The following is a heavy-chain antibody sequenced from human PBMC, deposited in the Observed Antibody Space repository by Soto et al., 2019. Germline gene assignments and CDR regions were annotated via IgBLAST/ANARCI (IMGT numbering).Heavy chain of an antibody. D-gene: IGHD3-22*01. J-gene: IGHJ4*02. CDR2: ISSSSSPI. Sequence: VQLVESWGGLVQPGGSLRLSCAASGFTFSSYSMNWVRQAPGKGLERVSYISSSSSPIYYADSVKGRFTNSRDNAKNSLYLKMNSLRAEDTAVEYCAGGAYYYGRSGLSYWGQGNLVTVAS. CDR1: GFTFSSYS. CDR3: AGGAYYYGRSGLSY. V-gene: IGHV3-48*01.